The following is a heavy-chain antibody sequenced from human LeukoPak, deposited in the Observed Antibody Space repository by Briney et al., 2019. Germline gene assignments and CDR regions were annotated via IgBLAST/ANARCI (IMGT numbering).Heavy chain of an antibody. V-gene: IGHV1-69*05. CDR1: GGTFSSYA. J-gene: IGHJ3*02. D-gene: IGHD3-22*01. CDR3: ARDHFGYYDSSGWEGDDAFDI. CDR2: IIPIFDTA. Sequence: SVKVSCKASGGTFSSYAISWVRQAPGQGLEWMGRIIPIFDTANYAQKFQGRVTITTDESTSTAYMELSSLRSEDTAVYYCARDHFGYYDSSGWEGDDAFDIWGQGTMVTVSS.